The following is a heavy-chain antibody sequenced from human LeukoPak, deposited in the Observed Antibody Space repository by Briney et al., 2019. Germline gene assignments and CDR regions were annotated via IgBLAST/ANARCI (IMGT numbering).Heavy chain of an antibody. J-gene: IGHJ4*02. Sequence: RTGGSLRLSCTASGFAFDEHGMSWVRQVPGKGLEWVSGINWSGGSTGYADPLRGRFTISRDNAKNSLYLQMDSLRAKDTALYYCARAPITSPFYFDYWGQGTLVTVSS. V-gene: IGHV3-20*04. CDR3: ARAPITSPFYFDY. D-gene: IGHD2-2*01. CDR2: INWSGGST. CDR1: GFAFDEHG.